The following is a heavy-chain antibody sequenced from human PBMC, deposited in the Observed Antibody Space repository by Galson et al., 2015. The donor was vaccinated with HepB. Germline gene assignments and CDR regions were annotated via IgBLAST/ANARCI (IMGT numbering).Heavy chain of an antibody. CDR1: GFTVSSNY. CDR3: TRVHYWYFDL. Sequence: SLRLSCGASGFTVSSNYMSWVRQAPGKWLEWVSVIYSGGNTYYADSVKGRFTISRDNSKNTLYLQMNSIIAEYTAVYYCTRVHYWYFDLWGRGTLVTVSS. J-gene: IGHJ2*01. CDR2: IYSGGNT. V-gene: IGHV3-53*01.